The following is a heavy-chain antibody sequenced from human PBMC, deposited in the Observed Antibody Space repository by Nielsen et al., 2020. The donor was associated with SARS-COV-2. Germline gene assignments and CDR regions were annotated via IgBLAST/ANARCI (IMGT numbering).Heavy chain of an antibody. CDR3: ARDLMVVGATNEDY. V-gene: IGHV3-33*01. Sequence: GESLKISCAASGFTFSSYGMHWVRQAPGKGLEWVAVIWYDGSNKYYADSVKGRFTISRDNSKNTMYLQMNSLRAEDTAVYYCARDLMVVGATNEDYWGQGILVTVSS. D-gene: IGHD1-26*01. CDR2: IWYDGSNK. CDR1: GFTFSSYG. J-gene: IGHJ4*02.